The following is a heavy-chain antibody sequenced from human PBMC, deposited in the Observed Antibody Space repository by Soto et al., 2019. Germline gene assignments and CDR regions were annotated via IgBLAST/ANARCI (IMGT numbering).Heavy chain of an antibody. Sequence: ASVKISCKASGYTFTNYGVTWVRQAPGQGLEWMGWSSAYTDKPNYAQKFQGRVTMTIETSTTTAYMDLRSLTSDDTAVYYCARVIPGAEAWLGPWCEGSPVTVS. J-gene: IGHJ5*02. V-gene: IGHV1-18*01. CDR1: GYTFTNYG. CDR2: SSAYTDKP. CDR3: ARVIPGAEAWLGP. D-gene: IGHD2-2*01.